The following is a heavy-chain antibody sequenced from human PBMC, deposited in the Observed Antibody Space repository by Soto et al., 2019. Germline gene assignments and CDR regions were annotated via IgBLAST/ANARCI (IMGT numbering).Heavy chain of an antibody. V-gene: IGHV1-69*13. CDR3: ASRGSTRDY. J-gene: IGHJ4*02. CDR2: IIPIFGTA. D-gene: IGHD2-2*01. CDR1: ADTFTDYY. Sequence: ASVKVSCKAPADTFTDYYIHWVRQAPGQGLEWMGGIIPIFGTANYAQKFQGRVTITADESTSTAYMELSSLRSEDTDVYYCASRGSTRDYWGQGTLVTVSS.